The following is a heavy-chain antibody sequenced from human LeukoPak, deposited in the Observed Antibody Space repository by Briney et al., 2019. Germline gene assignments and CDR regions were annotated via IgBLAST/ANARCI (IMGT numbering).Heavy chain of an antibody. D-gene: IGHD5-18*01. CDR3: ARDGYVYSYGRDGFDY. CDR1: GYTFTSYG. Sequence: ASVKVSCKASGYTFTSYGISWVRQAPGQGLEWMGWISAYNGNTNYAQKLQGRVTMTTDTSTSTAYMELRGLRSDDTPVYYRARDGYVYSYGRDGFDYWGQGTLVTVSS. J-gene: IGHJ4*02. CDR2: ISAYNGNT. V-gene: IGHV1-18*01.